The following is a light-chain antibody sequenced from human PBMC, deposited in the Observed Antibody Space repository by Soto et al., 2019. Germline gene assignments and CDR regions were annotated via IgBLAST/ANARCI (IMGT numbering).Light chain of an antibody. J-gene: IGKJ1*01. CDR1: QSISTW. Sequence: NHITQSPSPLSASVEDRLTITFRASQSISTWLAWYQQKPGKAPKLLIYDASSLESGVPSRFSGSGSGTEFTLTISSLQPEDFATYYCQQTYSNPGTFGQGTKVDIK. V-gene: IGKV1-5*01. CDR2: DAS. CDR3: QQTYSNPGT.